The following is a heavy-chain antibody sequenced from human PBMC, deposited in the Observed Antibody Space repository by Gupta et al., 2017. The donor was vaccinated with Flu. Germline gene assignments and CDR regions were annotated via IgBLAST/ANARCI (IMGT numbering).Heavy chain of an antibody. V-gene: IGHV3-48*01. D-gene: IGHD5-18*01. J-gene: IGHJ4*02. CDR1: RFAFSDYS. Sequence: EVQLVESGGGLVQPGGSLRLSCAASRFAFSDYSMNWVRQAPGKGLELLSYVSNTGNTIYYAASVEGRFTISRDNAKNSLYLQMNSLRAEDTAVYFCATDPDTPLVRRFDYWGQGTLVTVSS. CDR2: VSNTGNTI. CDR3: ATDPDTPLVRRFDY.